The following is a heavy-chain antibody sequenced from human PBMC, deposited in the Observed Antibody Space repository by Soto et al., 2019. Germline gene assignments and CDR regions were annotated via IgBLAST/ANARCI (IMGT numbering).Heavy chain of an antibody. CDR3: ARGHYQLEE. V-gene: IGHV3-7*01. CDR2: IKQDGSEK. CDR1: GFTFRTYW. J-gene: IGHJ4*02. D-gene: IGHD1-1*01. Sequence: EVQLVESGGGLVQPGASLRLSCAASGFTFRTYWMSWVRQAPGKGLEWVASIKQDGSEKYYMDSVKGRFTISRDDANSLYLQMNSLLAGDTAVYYCARGHYQLEEWGQGTLITVSS.